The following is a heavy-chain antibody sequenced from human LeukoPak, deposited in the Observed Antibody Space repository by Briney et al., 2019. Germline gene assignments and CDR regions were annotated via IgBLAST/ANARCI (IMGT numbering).Heavy chain of an antibody. V-gene: IGHV4-59*01. J-gene: IGHJ4*02. CDR2: IYYSGST. CDR1: GGSISSYY. CDR3: ARSGGSYEGDY. D-gene: IGHD1-26*01. Sequence: PSETVSLTCTVSGGSISSYYWSWIRQPPGKGLEWIGYIYYSGSTNYNPSLKSRVTISVDTSKNQFSLKLSSVTAADTAVYYCARSGGSYEGDYWGQGTLVTVSS.